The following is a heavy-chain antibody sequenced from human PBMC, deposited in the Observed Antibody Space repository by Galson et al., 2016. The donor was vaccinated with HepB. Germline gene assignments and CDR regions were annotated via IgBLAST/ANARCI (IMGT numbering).Heavy chain of an antibody. V-gene: IGHV4-39*01. CDR1: GGSISSRTSF. CDR2: IYYGGTT. J-gene: IGHJ4*02. Sequence: ETLSLTCTVSGGSISSRTSFWAWIRQPPGKGLEWLGNIYYGGTTDYSPSLKSRVTMSVDTSKNQLSLRLTSVTAADTALYYCVRPTAGQIDYWGRGTLVTVSS. CDR3: VRPTAGQIDY. D-gene: IGHD2-21*02.